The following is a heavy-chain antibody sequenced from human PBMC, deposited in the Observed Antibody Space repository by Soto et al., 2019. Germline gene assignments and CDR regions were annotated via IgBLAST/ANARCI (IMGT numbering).Heavy chain of an antibody. CDR2: ISSSSSTI. CDR3: AGDRLVPDYYYGMDV. D-gene: IGHD2-21*01. Sequence: GGSLRLSCAASGFTFSSYSMNWVRQAPGKGLEWVSYISSSSSTIYYADSVKGRFTISRDNAKNSLYLQMNSLRDEDTAVYYCAGDRLVPDYYYGMDVWGQGTTVTVSS. V-gene: IGHV3-48*02. J-gene: IGHJ6*02. CDR1: GFTFSSYS.